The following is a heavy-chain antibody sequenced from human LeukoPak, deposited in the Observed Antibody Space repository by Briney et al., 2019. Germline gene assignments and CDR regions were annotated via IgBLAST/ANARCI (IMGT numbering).Heavy chain of an antibody. CDR1: GFIVSSNY. CDR2: FYSGGST. J-gene: IGHJ6*02. V-gene: IGHV3-53*01. Sequence: PGGSLRLSCAASGFIVSSNYMSWVRQAPGKGLEWVSFFYSGGSTYYADSVKGRFTISRDNSKNTLYLQMYSLRAEDRAVYYCASSAAAYYGMDVWGQGTTVTVSS. CDR3: ASSAAAYYGMDV. D-gene: IGHD3-10*01.